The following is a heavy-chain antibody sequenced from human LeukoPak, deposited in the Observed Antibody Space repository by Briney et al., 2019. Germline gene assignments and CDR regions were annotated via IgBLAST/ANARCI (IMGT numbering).Heavy chain of an antibody. J-gene: IGHJ4*02. Sequence: GGSLRLFCAASGFTFSSHWMHWVRQAPGKGLVWVSRINSDGSTTTYADSVKGRFTISRDNAKNTLYVQMNSLRAEDTAVYYCARGAGGATIDYWGQGTLVTVSS. CDR3: ARGAGGATIDY. CDR1: GFTFSSHW. CDR2: INSDGSTT. D-gene: IGHD3-16*01. V-gene: IGHV3-74*01.